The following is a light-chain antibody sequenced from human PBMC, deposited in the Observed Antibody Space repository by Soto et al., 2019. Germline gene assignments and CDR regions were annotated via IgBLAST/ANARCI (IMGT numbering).Light chain of an antibody. CDR2: DVS. V-gene: IGLV2-14*01. J-gene: IGLJ2*01. CDR3: SSYTSSSIVV. Sequence: QSVLTQPASVSGSPGQSITISCTGTSSDVGGYNYVSWYQQHPGKAPKLMIYDVSNRPSGVSNRFSGSKSGNTASLTISGLQAEDEADCYCSSYTSSSIVVFGGGTQLTVL. CDR1: SSDVGGYNY.